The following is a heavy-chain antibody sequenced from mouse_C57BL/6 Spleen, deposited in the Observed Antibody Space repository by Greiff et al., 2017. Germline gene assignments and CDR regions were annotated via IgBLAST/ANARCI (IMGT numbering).Heavy chain of an antibody. CDR3: STGDGCYYARDY. D-gene: IGHD2-3*01. V-gene: IGHV14-1*01. CDR2: IDPEDGDT. Sequence: VQLQQSGAELVRPGASVKLSCTASGFYIKDYYMHWVKQSTEKGLEWIGRIDPEDGDTEYAPKFPGKATMTAAPSSNTAYQQLSRLTSEYTADYYFSTGDGCYYARDYWGQGTSVTVSS. CDR1: GFYIKDYY. J-gene: IGHJ4*01.